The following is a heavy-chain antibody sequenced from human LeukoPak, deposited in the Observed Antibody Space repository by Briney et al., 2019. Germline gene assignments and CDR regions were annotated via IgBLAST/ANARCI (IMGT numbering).Heavy chain of an antibody. CDR1: GFTFSAYS. CDR2: IGSSSSPI. V-gene: IGHV3-48*01. Sequence: GGSLRLSCAASGFTFSAYSMNWVRQAPEKGLEWVSYIGSSSSPIYYADSVKGRFTISRDNAKNSLYLQMDSLRAEDTAVYYCARDQAYSFDYWGEGTLLTVSS. J-gene: IGHJ4*02. CDR3: ARDQAYSFDY. D-gene: IGHD4-11*01.